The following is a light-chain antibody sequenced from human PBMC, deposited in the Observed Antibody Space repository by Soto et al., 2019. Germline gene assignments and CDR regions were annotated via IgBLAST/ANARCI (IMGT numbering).Light chain of an antibody. CDR1: QSISSY. V-gene: IGKV1-39*01. CDR2: AAS. CDR3: QQSYSTPLT. J-gene: IGKJ4*01. Sequence: DIQMTQSPSSLSASVGDRVTITCRASQSISSYLNWYQQKPGKAPKLLIYAASSLQSGVPSRFSVSGSGTDFTLTISILQPEDFATYYCQQSYSTPLTFGGGTKVEIK.